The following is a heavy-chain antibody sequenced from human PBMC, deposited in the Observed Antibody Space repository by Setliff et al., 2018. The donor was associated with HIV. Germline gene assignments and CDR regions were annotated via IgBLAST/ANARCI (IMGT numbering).Heavy chain of an antibody. Sequence: SETLSLTCTVSGASISSGGDYWTWIRQPAGKGLEWIGHVYTSGTTKYNPSLKSRVSILGDTSKNQFSLKLSSVTAADTAVYYCARGDGITSYYYYYYMDVWGKGTTVTVS. CDR2: VYTSGTT. D-gene: IGHD3-16*01. J-gene: IGHJ6*03. CDR1: GASISSGGDY. CDR3: ARGDGITSYYYYYYMDV. V-gene: IGHV4-61*09.